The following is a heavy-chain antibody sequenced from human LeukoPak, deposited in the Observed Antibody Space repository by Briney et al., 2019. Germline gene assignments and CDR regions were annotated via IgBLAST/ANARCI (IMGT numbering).Heavy chain of an antibody. CDR1: GGTFSSYA. Sequence: WASVKVSCKASGGTFSSYAISWVRQAPGQGLEWMGGIIPIFGTANYAQKFQGRVTITADESTSTAYMELSSLRSEDTAVYYCARTGRFLEWLPYYMDVWGKGTTVTASS. J-gene: IGHJ6*03. V-gene: IGHV1-69*13. D-gene: IGHD3-3*01. CDR3: ARTGRFLEWLPYYMDV. CDR2: IIPIFGTA.